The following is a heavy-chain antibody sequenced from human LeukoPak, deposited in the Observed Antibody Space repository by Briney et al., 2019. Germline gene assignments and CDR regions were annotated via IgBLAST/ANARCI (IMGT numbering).Heavy chain of an antibody. V-gene: IGHV1-69*05. CDR1: GGIFSSYA. Sequence: SVKVSCKASGGIFSSYAISWVRQAPGQGLEWMGRIIPIFGTANYAQKFQGRVTITTDESTSTAYMELSSLRSEDTAVYYCARDHDYGGNLDYWGQGTLVTVSS. CDR2: IIPIFGTA. CDR3: ARDHDYGGNLDY. J-gene: IGHJ4*02. D-gene: IGHD4-23*01.